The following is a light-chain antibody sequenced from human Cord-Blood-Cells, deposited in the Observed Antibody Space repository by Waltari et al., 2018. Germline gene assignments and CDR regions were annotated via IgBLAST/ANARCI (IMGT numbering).Light chain of an antibody. CDR2: KAS. CDR1: QSISSW. V-gene: IGKV1-5*03. Sequence: IHMTQSPSPLSASVGDRVTITCRASQSISSWLAWYQQKPGKAPKLLIYKASSLESGVPSRFSGSGSGTEFTLTISSLQPDDFATYYCQQYNSYSPYTFGQGTKLEIK. J-gene: IGKJ2*01. CDR3: QQYNSYSPYT.